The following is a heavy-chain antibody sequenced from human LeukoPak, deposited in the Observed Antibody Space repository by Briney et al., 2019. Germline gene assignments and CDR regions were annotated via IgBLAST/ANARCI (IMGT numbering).Heavy chain of an antibody. CDR3: ARVVVGVTRGDFDY. V-gene: IGHV1-2*06. Sequence: ASAKVSCKASGYTFTGYYMHWVRQAPGQGPEWMGRINPNSGGTNYAQKFQGRVTLTRDTSISTAYMELSRLRSDDTAVYYCARVVVGVTRGDFDYWGQGTLVTVSS. CDR1: GYTFTGYY. D-gene: IGHD1-26*01. CDR2: INPNSGGT. J-gene: IGHJ4*02.